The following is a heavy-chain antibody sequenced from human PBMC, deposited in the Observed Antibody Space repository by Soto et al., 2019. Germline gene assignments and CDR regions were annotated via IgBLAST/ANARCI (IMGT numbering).Heavy chain of an antibody. CDR2: IRSKAYGGTT. V-gene: IGHV3-49*04. CDR1: GFTFGDYA. CDR3: TRTGSRSVLRGYYYYYGMDV. D-gene: IGHD6-6*01. J-gene: IGHJ6*02. Sequence: GGSLRLSCTASGFTFGDYAMSWVRQAPGKGLEWVGFIRSKAYGGTTEYAAPVKGRFTISRDDSKSIAYLQMNSLKTEDTAVYYCTRTGSRSVLRGYYYYYGMDVWGQGTTVTVSS.